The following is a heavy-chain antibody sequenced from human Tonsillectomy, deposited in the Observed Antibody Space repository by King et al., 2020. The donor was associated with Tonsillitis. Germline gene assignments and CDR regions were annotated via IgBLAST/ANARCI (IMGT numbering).Heavy chain of an antibody. J-gene: IGHJ4*02. CDR1: GYTFTSYG. Sequence: QLVQSGAEVKKPGASVKVSCKASGYTFTSYGISWVRQAPGQGLEWMGWISAYNGNTNYAQKLQGRVTMTTDTSTSTAYMELRSLRSDDTAVYYCARGQISLSRYCSGGSCYDRLFDYWGQGTLVTVSS. V-gene: IGHV1-18*01. CDR3: ARGQISLSRYCSGGSCYDRLFDY. D-gene: IGHD2-15*01. CDR2: ISAYNGNT.